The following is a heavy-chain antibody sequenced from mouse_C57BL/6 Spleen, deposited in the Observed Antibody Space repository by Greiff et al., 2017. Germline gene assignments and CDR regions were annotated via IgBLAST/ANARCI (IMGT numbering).Heavy chain of an antibody. D-gene: IGHD4-1*01. CDR2: ISSGGSTI. Sequence: EVQVVESGGGLVKPGGSLKLSCAASGFTFSDYGMHWVRQAPEKGLEWVAYISSGGSTIYYADTVKGRFTISRDNAKNTLFLQMTSLRSEDTAMYYFARPHWDGGGFDYWGQGTTLTVSS. CDR1: GFTFSDYG. V-gene: IGHV5-17*01. CDR3: ARPHWDGGGFDY. J-gene: IGHJ2*01.